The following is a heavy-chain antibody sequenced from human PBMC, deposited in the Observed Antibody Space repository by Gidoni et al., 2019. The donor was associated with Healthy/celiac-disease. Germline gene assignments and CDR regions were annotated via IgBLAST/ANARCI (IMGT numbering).Heavy chain of an antibody. Sequence: EVQLVESGGGLVKPGGSRRLSCAASGFTFSNAWMGWVRQAPGKGLEWVGRIKSKTDGGTTDYAAPVKGRFTISRDDSKNTLYLQMNSLKTEDTAVYYCTTRSVGYFDWLSDFDYWGQGTLVTVSS. CDR1: GFTFSNAW. V-gene: IGHV3-15*01. CDR3: TTRSVGYFDWLSDFDY. J-gene: IGHJ4*02. D-gene: IGHD3-9*01. CDR2: IKSKTDGGTT.